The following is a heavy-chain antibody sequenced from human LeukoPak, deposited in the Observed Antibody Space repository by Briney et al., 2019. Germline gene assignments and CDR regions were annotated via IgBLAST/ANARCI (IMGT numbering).Heavy chain of an antibody. CDR1: GDSISSGGYS. CDR2: IYHSGST. V-gene: IGHV4-30-2*01. CDR3: ARTSIAARRANVFDI. D-gene: IGHD6-6*01. J-gene: IGHJ3*02. Sequence: SETLSLTRAVSGDSISSGGYSWSWIRQPPGKGLEWIGYIYHSGSTYYNPSLKSRLTISVDRSKNQFSLKLSSVTAADTAVYYCARTSIAARRANVFDIWGQGTMVTVSS.